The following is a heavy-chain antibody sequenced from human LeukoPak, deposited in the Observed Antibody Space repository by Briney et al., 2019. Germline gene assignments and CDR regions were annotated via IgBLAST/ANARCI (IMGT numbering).Heavy chain of an antibody. D-gene: IGHD3-10*01. CDR1: GFTFSSYS. CDR2: ISSSSSYI. J-gene: IGHJ4*02. V-gene: IGHV3-21*01. Sequence: GGSLRLSCAASGFTFSSYSINWVRQAPGKGLEWVSSISSSSSYIYYADSVKGRFTISRDNAKNSLYLQMNSLRAEDTAVYYCARAGVYGSGSPFFDYWGQGNLVTVSS. CDR3: ARAGVYGSGSPFFDY.